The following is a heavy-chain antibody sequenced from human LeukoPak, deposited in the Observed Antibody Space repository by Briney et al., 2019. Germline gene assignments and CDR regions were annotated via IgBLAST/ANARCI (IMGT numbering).Heavy chain of an antibody. D-gene: IGHD1-7*01. CDR2: IKQDGSEK. J-gene: IGHJ5*02. V-gene: IGHV3-7*03. Sequence: PGGSLRLSCAASGFTSSSYWMSWVRQAPGKGLEWVANIKQDGSEKYYVDSVKGRFTISRDNAKNSLYLQMNSLRGEDTALYYCAKAGTTGNNWFDPWGQGTLVTVSS. CDR1: GFTSSSYW. CDR3: AKAGTTGNNWFDP.